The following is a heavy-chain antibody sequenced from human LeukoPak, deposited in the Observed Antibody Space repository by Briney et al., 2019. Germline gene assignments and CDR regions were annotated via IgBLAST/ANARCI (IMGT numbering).Heavy chain of an antibody. CDR2: IYYSGST. D-gene: IGHD3-22*01. J-gene: IGHJ5*02. V-gene: IGHV4-59*05. CDR3: ARTYYYDKDWFDP. Sequence: SETLSLTCTVSGGSISSYYWSWIRQPPGKGLEWIGSIYYSGSTYYNPSLKSRVTISVDTSKNQFSLKPSSVTAADTAVYYCARTYYYDKDWFDPWGQGTLVTVSS. CDR1: GGSISSYY.